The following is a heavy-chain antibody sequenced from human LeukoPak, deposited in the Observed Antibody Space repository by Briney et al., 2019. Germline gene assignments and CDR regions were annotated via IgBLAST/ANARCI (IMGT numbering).Heavy chain of an antibody. CDR1: GGSISSSSYY. V-gene: IGHV4-61*05. J-gene: IGHJ4*02. CDR3: ASSYDYVWGSFDY. D-gene: IGHD3-16*01. CDR2: IYYSGST. Sequence: SETLSLTCTVSGGSISSSSYYWGWIRQPPGKGLEWIGYIYYSGSTNYNPSLKSRVTISVDTSKNQFSLKLSSVTAADTAVYYCASSYDYVWGSFDYWGQGTLVTVSS.